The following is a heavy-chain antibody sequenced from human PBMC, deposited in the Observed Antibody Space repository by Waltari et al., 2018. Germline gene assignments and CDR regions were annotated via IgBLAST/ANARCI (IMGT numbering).Heavy chain of an antibody. CDR3: AREPPGATKGFDY. Sequence: QVRLVQSGAEVKKPGASLKVSCEASGYTFSNYYVHWVRQATGQGLEWMGMFNTAAGTTNYAPKFRGRVTRTRDTSTSTVYLDLSSLRAEDTAVYFCAREPPGATKGFDYWGQGTLVIVSS. J-gene: IGHJ4*02. D-gene: IGHD1-26*01. CDR1: GYTFSNYY. V-gene: IGHV1-46*01. CDR2: FNTAAGTT.